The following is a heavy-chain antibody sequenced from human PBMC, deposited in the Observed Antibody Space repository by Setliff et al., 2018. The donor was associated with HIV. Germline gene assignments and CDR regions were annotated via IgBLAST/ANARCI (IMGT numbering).Heavy chain of an antibody. CDR1: GYTFTSHT. V-gene: IGHV1-3*01. Sequence: ASVKVSCKASGYTFTSHTIHWVRQAPGQRLEWMGWINVGSGKTQYSQEFQGRVTITRDTSATTAYMELSSLRSEDTAVYYCARGFSVYSSSDPLLNWFDPWGQGTLVTVSS. D-gene: IGHD6-6*01. J-gene: IGHJ5*02. CDR2: INVGSGKT. CDR3: ARGFSVYSSSDPLLNWFDP.